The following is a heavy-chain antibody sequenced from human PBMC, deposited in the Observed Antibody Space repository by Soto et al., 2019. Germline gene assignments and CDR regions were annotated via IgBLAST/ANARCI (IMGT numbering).Heavy chain of an antibody. CDR1: GFTFSSYA. D-gene: IGHD3-16*01. CDR2: ISGSGGST. V-gene: IGHV3-23*01. Sequence: SGGSLRLSCAASGFTFSSYAMSWVRQAPGKGLEWVSAISGSGGSTYYADSVKGRFTISRDNSKNTLYLQMNSLRAEDTAVYYWAEENLNDFCSIDYWGQGTLVTVSS. J-gene: IGHJ4*02. CDR3: AEENLNDFCSIDY.